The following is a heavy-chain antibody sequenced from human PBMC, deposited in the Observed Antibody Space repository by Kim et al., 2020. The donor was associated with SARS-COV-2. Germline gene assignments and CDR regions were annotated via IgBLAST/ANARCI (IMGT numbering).Heavy chain of an antibody. CDR3: ARTVVAAANFDY. V-gene: IGHV4-31*02. Sequence: YYNPSLKSRVTISVDTSKNQFSLKLSSVTAADTAVYYCARTVVAAANFDYWGQGTLVTVSS. J-gene: IGHJ4*02. D-gene: IGHD2-15*01.